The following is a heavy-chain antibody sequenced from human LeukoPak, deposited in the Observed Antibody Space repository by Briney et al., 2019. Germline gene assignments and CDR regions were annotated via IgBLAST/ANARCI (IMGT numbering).Heavy chain of an antibody. Sequence: SETLSLTCTVSGDSISGSYWTWVRQPPGQGLEWIGQIHYSGRADYNPSLKRRITISVDTSRNQMSLTLTSVTAADTAIYYCVKFGVDYDMGVWGQGTTVTVSS. CDR2: IHYSGRA. CDR1: GDSISGSY. CDR3: VKFGVDYDMGV. J-gene: IGHJ6*01. V-gene: IGHV4-59*01. D-gene: IGHD3-16*01.